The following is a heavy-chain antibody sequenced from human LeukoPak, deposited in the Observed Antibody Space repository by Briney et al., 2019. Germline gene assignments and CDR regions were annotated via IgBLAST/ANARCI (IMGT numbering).Heavy chain of an antibody. J-gene: IGHJ4*02. CDR3: TRVRWPSFDY. Sequence: GGSLRLSCTASGFTFGDYAMSWFRQAPGKGLEWVGFIRSEAFGGTTEYAASVKGRFTISRDDSKSIAYLQMNSLKTEDTAVYYCTRVRWPSFDYWGQGTLVTVSS. CDR2: IRSEAFGGTT. V-gene: IGHV3-49*03. D-gene: IGHD4-23*01. CDR1: GFTFGDYA.